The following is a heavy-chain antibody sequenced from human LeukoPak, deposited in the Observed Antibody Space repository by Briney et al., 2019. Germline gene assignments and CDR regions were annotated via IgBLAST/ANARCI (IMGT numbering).Heavy chain of an antibody. CDR1: GGSISGGGYY. V-gene: IGHV4-31*03. J-gene: IGHJ4*02. D-gene: IGHD3-9*01. Sequence: SQTLSLTCTVSGGSISGGGYYWSWIRQHPGKGLEWIGYIYYSGSTYYNPSLKSRVTISVDTSKNQFSLKLSSVTAADTAVYYCARVSDILTGQPLIDYWGQGTLVTVSS. CDR3: ARVSDILTGQPLIDY. CDR2: IYYSGST.